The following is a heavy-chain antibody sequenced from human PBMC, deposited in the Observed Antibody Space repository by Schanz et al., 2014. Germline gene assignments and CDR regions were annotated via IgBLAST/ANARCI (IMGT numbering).Heavy chain of an antibody. V-gene: IGHV3-74*01. Sequence: EVQLVQSGGGLVQPGGSLRLSCAASGFTFSRYWMQWVRQAPGKGLVWVSRIYMDGSGRDYGDSVKGRFTVSRDNAKNTLYLQMDSLRAEDTAVYYCARDNRQCSGPCSGGSCHPCGMDVWRQGTTVIVS. CDR1: GFTFSRYW. CDR3: ARDNRQCSGPCSGGSCHPCGMDV. J-gene: IGHJ6*02. CDR2: IYMDGSGR. D-gene: IGHD2-15*01.